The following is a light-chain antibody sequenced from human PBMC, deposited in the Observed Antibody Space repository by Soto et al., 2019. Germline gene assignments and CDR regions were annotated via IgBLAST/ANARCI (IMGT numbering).Light chain of an antibody. CDR3: QQYNKWPLT. V-gene: IGKV3-15*01. CDR2: FAS. Sequence: EIVMTQSPATLSVSPGEKATLSCMASQSVSNNLAWYQQKPGQAPRLLIYFASTRATGIPARFSGSGSGTEFTLTISSLQSEDFAVYYCQQYNKWPLTFGGGTKVETK. CDR1: QSVSNN. J-gene: IGKJ4*01.